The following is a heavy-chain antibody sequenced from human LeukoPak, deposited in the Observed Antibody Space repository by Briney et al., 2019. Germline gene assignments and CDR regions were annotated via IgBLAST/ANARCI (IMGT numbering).Heavy chain of an antibody. D-gene: IGHD3-22*01. CDR2: INPNTGGT. CDR3: ARGGNYYYDSSGYPGY. Sequence: ASVKVSCKASGYTFTGYNMHWVRQAPGQGLEWMGWINPNTGGTSYAQNFQGRVTMTRDTSISTAYMELSRLRSDDTAVYYCARGGNYYYDSSGYPGYWGQGTLVTVSS. J-gene: IGHJ4*02. V-gene: IGHV1-2*02. CDR1: GYTFTGYN.